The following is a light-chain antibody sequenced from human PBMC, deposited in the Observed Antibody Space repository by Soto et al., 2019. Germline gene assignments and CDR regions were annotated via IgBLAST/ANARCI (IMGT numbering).Light chain of an antibody. Sequence: QSVLTQPPSASRTPGQRVTISCSGSRSNIGSNTVNWYQQLPGTAPKLLIYSNNQRPSGVPDRFSGSKSGTSASLAISGLQYEDEAEYYCVAWDDSLNGYYVFGTGTKLTVL. CDR3: VAWDDSLNGYYV. J-gene: IGLJ1*01. V-gene: IGLV1-44*01. CDR2: SNN. CDR1: RSNIGSNT.